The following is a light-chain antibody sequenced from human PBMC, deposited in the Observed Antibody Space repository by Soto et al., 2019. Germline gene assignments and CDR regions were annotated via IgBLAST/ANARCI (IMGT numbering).Light chain of an antibody. CDR3: SSYTSSSTLSTYV. CDR1: SSDVGGYNY. CDR2: DVS. Sequence: QSALTQPASVSGSPGQSITISCTGTSSDVGGYNYVSWYQHHPGKAPKLMIYDVSNRPSGVSNRFSGSKSGNTASLIISGLQAGDEADYYCSSYTSSSTLSTYVLGTGTKLTVL. V-gene: IGLV2-14*03. J-gene: IGLJ1*01.